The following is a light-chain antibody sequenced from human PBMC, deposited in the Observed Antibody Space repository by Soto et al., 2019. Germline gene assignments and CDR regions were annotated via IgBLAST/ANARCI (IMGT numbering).Light chain of an antibody. CDR3: QQRSNWPLT. CDR2: DVS. Sequence: DIQMTQSPSTLSASVGDRVTITCRASQTISSWLAWYQQKPGKAPKLLIYDVSTLGSGVPSRFSGSGSGTDFTLTISSLEAEDFAVYYCQQRSNWPLTFGGGTKVDIK. J-gene: IGKJ4*01. CDR1: QTISSW. V-gene: IGKV1-5*01.